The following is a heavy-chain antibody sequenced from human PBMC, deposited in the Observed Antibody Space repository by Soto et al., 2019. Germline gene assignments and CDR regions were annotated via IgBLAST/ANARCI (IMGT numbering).Heavy chain of an antibody. D-gene: IGHD6-6*01. V-gene: IGHV5-10-1*01. J-gene: IGHJ4*02. CDR3: ATRIEARRGNDY. CDR1: GYSFTSYW. Sequence: GESLKISCKGSGYSFTSYWISWARQMPGKGLEWMGRIDPSDSYTNYSPSFQGHVTISADKSISTAYLQWSSLKASDTAMYYFATRIEARRGNDYWGRGTLVTVSS. CDR2: IDPSDSYT.